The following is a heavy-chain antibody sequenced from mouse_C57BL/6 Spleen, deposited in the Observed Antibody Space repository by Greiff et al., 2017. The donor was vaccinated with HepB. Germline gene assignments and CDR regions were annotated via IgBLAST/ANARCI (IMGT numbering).Heavy chain of an antibody. Sequence: QVQLKESGAELVKPGASVKLSCKASGYTFTSYWMHWVKQRPGQGLEWIGMIHPNSGSTNYNEKFKSKATLTVDKSSSTAYMQLSSLTSEDSAVYYCARARGNYAYYAMDYWGQGTSVTVSS. J-gene: IGHJ4*01. CDR3: ARARGNYAYYAMDY. D-gene: IGHD2-1*01. CDR2: IHPNSGST. V-gene: IGHV1-64*01. CDR1: GYTFTSYW.